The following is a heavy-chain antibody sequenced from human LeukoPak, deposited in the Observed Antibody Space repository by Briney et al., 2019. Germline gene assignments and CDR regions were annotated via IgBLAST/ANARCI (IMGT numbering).Heavy chain of an antibody. J-gene: IGHJ6*02. Sequence: PSETLSLTCTVSGDSIKNNYWTWIRQPPGKGLEWIGYILHSGSTKYNPSLKSRATISLDTFKNQFSLKLTSVTAADTAVYYCARRPWGGLDVWGQGTTVTVPS. CDR3: ARRPWGGLDV. V-gene: IGHV4-59*08. D-gene: IGHD7-27*01. CDR2: ILHSGST. CDR1: GDSIKNNY.